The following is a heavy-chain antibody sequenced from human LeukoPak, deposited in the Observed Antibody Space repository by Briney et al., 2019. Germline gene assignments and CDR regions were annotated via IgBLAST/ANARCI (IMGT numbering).Heavy chain of an antibody. V-gene: IGHV3-33*01. D-gene: IGHD1-7*01. J-gene: IGHJ5*02. CDR1: GFTFSSYG. CDR3: ARARGISGTPYNWFDP. Sequence: GGSLRLSCAASGFTFSSYGMHWVRQAPGKGLEWVAVIWYDGSNKYYADSVKGRFTISRDDSKNTLYLQMNSLRAEGTAVYHCARARGISGTPYNWFDPWGQGTLVTVSS. CDR2: IWYDGSNK.